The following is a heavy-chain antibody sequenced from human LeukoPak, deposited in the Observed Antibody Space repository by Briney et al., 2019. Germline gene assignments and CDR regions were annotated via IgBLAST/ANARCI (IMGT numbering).Heavy chain of an antibody. D-gene: IGHD3-22*01. CDR1: GFTFSNYA. CDR2: ISNSGGST. V-gene: IGHV3-23*01. J-gene: IGHJ3*02. Sequence: GGSLRLSCAASGFTFSNYAMSWVRQAPGKGLEWVSTISNSGGSTYSADSMKGRFTISRDSSKNTLFLQMSGLGAEDTAVYYCAKQTDTTGFRGGAFDIWGQGTMVTVSS. CDR3: AKQTDTTGFRGGAFDI.